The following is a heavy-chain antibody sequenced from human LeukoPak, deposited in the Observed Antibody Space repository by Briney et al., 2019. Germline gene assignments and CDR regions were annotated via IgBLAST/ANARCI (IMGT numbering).Heavy chain of an antibody. CDR3: ARAPSSYESGNGYPNLGWLDP. CDR2: FRRCRI. CDR1: GYPIGLDYY. Sequence: PSETLSLTCKVSGYPIGLDYYWAWIRQAPGGGRQWIGGFRRCRIQYDSALKRRVTMSIATSKNQFSLRMWPVTAADTAFYFCARAPSSYESGNGYPNLGWLDPWGQGALVTVSS. V-gene: IGHV4-38-2*02. J-gene: IGHJ5*02. D-gene: IGHD5-24*01.